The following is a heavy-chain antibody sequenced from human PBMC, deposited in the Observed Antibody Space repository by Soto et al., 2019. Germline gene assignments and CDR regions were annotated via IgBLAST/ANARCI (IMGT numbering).Heavy chain of an antibody. CDR1: GGTFGSYA. CDR2: IIPLYDTI. Sequence: QVQLVQSGAEVKKPESSVKVSCKASGGTFGSYAINWVLQAPGQGLEWMGGIIPLYDTIDYAQKFLGRVTITADESTSTAYMEVRSLRSEDTAVYYCARDRRDGHNPFDYWGQGTLVTVSS. V-gene: IGHV1-69*01. CDR3: ARDRRDGHNPFDY. J-gene: IGHJ4*02.